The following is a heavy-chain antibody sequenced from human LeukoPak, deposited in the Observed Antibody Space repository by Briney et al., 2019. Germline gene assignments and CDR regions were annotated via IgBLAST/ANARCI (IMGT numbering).Heavy chain of an antibody. Sequence: SETLSLTCAVYGGSFSGYYWSWIRQPPGKGLEWIGEINHSGSTNYNPSLKSRVTISVATSKNQFSLKLSFVTAADTAVYYCARLRYCTNGICPWGQGILVTVSS. J-gene: IGHJ5*02. CDR2: INHSGST. CDR3: ARLRYCTNGICP. CDR1: GGSFSGYY. V-gene: IGHV4-34*01. D-gene: IGHD2-8*01.